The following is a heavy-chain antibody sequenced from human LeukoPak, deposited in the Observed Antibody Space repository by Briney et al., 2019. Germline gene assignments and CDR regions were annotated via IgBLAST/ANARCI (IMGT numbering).Heavy chain of an antibody. CDR1: GYTFTGYY. CDR3: ARDWDIVVVPAAMGY. Sequence: ASVKVSCKASGYTFTGYYMHWVRQAPGQGLEWMGWINPNSGGTNYAQKFQGRVTMTRDTSISTAYMELSRLRSDDTAVYYCARDWDIVVVPAAMGYWGQGTLVTVSS. CDR2: INPNSGGT. V-gene: IGHV1-2*02. D-gene: IGHD2-2*01. J-gene: IGHJ4*02.